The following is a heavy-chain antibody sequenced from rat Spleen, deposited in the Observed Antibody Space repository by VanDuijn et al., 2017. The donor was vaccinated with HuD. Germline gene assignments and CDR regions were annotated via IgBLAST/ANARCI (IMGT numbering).Heavy chain of an antibody. D-gene: IGHD4-3*01. CDR1: GFSLTSYH. CDR3: ARHLREASGVMDV. Sequence: QVQLKESGPGLVQPSQTLSLTCTVSGFSLTSYHVSWVRQPPGKGLEWMGVIWTGGSTAYNSSFKSRLSISRDTSKSQVFLKMNSLQPEDTGTYYCARHLREASGVMDVWGQGASVTVSS. V-gene: IGHV2-43*01. J-gene: IGHJ4*01. CDR2: IWTGGST.